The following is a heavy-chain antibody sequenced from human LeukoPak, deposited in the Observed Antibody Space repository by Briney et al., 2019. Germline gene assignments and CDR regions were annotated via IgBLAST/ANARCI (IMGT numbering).Heavy chain of an antibody. CDR1: VFTFSLSA. CDR3: ARGRAGIAAAGFDY. J-gene: IGHJ4*02. D-gene: IGHD6-13*01. CDR2: ISFDGGNK. Sequence: GGSLRLSCATSVFTFSLSAMHWVRLAPGKGLDWVAVISFDGGNKFYADSVKGRFSISRDNSKNTLYLQMNSLGLDDTAVYFWARGRAGIAAAGFDYWGQGTLVTVSS. V-gene: IGHV3-30-3*01.